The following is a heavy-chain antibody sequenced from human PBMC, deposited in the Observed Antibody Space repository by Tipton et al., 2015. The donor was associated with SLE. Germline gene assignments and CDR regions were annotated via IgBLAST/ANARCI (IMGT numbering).Heavy chain of an antibody. CDR2: LYTSGST. D-gene: IGHD1-26*01. J-gene: IGHJ4*02. CDR1: GASIFSYY. Sequence: TLSLTCTVSGASIFSYYWSWVRQPAGKGLEWIGRLYTSGSTNYNPSLKSRVTISVDTSKNQFSLKLSSVTAADTAVYYCARRSGSLLDYWGQGTLVTVSS. V-gene: IGHV4-4*07. CDR3: ARRSGSLLDY.